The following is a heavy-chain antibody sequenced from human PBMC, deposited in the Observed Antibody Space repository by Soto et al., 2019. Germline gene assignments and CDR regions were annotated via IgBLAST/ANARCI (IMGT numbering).Heavy chain of an antibody. V-gene: IGHV3-33*01. CDR2: IWYDGSNK. CDR1: GFTFSSYG. Sequence: GGSLRLSCAASGFTFSSYGMHWVRQAPGKGLEWVAVIWYDGSNKYYADSVKGRFTISRDNSKNTLYLQMNSLRAEDTAVYYCARDVINYYDSSGQTAYYYYGMDVWGQGTTVTVSS. D-gene: IGHD3-22*01. J-gene: IGHJ6*02. CDR3: ARDVINYYDSSGQTAYYYYGMDV.